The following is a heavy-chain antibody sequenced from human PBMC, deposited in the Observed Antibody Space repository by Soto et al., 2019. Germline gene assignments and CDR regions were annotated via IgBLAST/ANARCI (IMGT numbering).Heavy chain of an antibody. V-gene: IGHV4-31*03. Sequence: SETLSLTCTVLGDSVSSNNYYWSWIRQRPGKGLEWIGYIHYSGDSYDNPSLTSRITMSMDVSKNQFSLNLRSVTAADTAIYYCARDVNDSSGSQGFDYWGQGTLVTVSS. CDR3: ARDVNDSSGSQGFDY. D-gene: IGHD3-22*01. J-gene: IGHJ4*02. CDR2: IHYSGDS. CDR1: GDSVSSNNYY.